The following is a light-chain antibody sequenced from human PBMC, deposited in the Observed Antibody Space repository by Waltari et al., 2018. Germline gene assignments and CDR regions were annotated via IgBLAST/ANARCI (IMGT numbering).Light chain of an antibody. CDR1: SSNIGSNT. CDR2: RNE. CDR3: AAWDDSLNGPV. V-gene: IGLV1-44*01. J-gene: IGLJ3*02. Sequence: QSVLTQPPSASGTPGQRVTISCSGSSSNIGSNTVNWYLQLPGTAPKLLIYRNEQRPSGVPDRVAGAKSGTSAALAISGLQSEDEADYYWAAWDDSLNGPVFGGGTKLTVV.